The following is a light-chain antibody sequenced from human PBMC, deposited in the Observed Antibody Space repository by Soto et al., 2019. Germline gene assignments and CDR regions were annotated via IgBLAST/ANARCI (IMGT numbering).Light chain of an antibody. CDR1: QSLLH. CDR3: QQYYTTPVT. V-gene: IGKV4-1*01. J-gene: IGKJ1*01. CDR2: WAS. Sequence: DIVMTQSPDSLAVSLGEGATINCKSSQSLLHLAWYQQKPGQPPKLLIYWASTRESGVPDRFSGSGSGTDFTRTISSLQAEDVAVYYCQQYYTTPVTFGQGTKVEIK.